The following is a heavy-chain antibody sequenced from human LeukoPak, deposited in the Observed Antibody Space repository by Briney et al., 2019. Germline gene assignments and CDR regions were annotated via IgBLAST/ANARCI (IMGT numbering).Heavy chain of an antibody. CDR1: GGSISSGGYS. CDR3: ARASRPSNWFDP. J-gene: IGHJ5*01. Sequence: SQTLSLTCAVSGGSISSGGYSWSWIRQPPGKGLEWIGYIYHSGSTYYNPSLKSRVTISVDRSKNQFSLKLSSVTAADTAVYYCARASRPSNWFDPWGQGTTVTVSS. V-gene: IGHV4-30-2*01. CDR2: IYHSGST.